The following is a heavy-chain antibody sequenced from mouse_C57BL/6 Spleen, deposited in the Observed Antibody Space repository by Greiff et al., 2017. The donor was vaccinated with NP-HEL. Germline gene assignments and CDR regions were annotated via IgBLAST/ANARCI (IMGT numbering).Heavy chain of an antibody. CDR2: IYPGSGST. J-gene: IGHJ1*03. Sequence: QVQLQQPGDELVKPGASVKMSCKASGYTFTSYWITWVKQRPGQGLEWIGDIYPGSGSTNYNEKFKSKATLTVDTSSSTAYMQLSSLTSEDSAVYYCARSDYYGREGYFDVWGTGTTVTVSS. CDR3: ARSDYYGREGYFDV. CDR1: GYTFTSYW. V-gene: IGHV1-55*01. D-gene: IGHD1-1*01.